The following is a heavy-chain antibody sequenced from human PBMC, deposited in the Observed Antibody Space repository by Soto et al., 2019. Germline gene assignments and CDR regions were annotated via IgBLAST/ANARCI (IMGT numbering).Heavy chain of an antibody. D-gene: IGHD3-9*01. CDR1: GGSFSGYY. V-gene: IGHV4-34*01. Sequence: QVQLQQWGAGPLRPLETLSLTCGVSGGSFSGYYWAWIRQSPGKGLEWIGEINDRGSINYIRSLKSRVSISVDTSKNHYSLNLRSVTAADTAVYYCARESHDLLTGPPWVWYFDLWGRGTLVTVSS. CDR2: INDRGSI. CDR3: ARESHDLLTGPPWVWYFDL. J-gene: IGHJ2*01.